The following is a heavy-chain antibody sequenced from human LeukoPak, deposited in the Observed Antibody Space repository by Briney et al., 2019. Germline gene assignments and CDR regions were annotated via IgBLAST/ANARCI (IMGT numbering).Heavy chain of an antibody. J-gene: IGHJ4*02. CDR3: ARDPSGNGGGGEYYFDY. CDR1: GFTFSSYAM. CDR2: IYHSGST. Sequence: GSLRLSCAASGFTFSSYAMSWVRQPPGKGLEWIGEIYHSGSTNYNPSLKSRVTLSVDKSKNQFSLKLSSVTAADTALYYCARDPSGNGGGGEYYFDYWGQGTLVTVSS. V-gene: IGHV4-4*02. D-gene: IGHD1-26*01.